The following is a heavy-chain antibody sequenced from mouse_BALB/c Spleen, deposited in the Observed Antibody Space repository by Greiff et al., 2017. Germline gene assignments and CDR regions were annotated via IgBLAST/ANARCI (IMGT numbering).Heavy chain of an antibody. J-gene: IGHJ4*01. CDR1: GFTFSSYA. D-gene: IGHD2-4*01. V-gene: IGHV5-9-3*01. CDR2: ISSGGSYT. Sequence: EVKLVESGGGLVKPGGSLKLSCAASGFTFSSYAMSWVRQTPEKRLEWVATISSGGSYTYYPDRVKGRFTISRDNAKNTLYLQMSSLRSEDTAMYYCARLDYDYDRNAMDDWGQGTSVTVSS. CDR3: ARLDYDYDRNAMDD.